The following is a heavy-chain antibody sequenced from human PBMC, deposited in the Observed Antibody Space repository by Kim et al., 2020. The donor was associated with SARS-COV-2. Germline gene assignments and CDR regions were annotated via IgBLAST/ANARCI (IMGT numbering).Heavy chain of an antibody. CDR1: GFTFSSYS. CDR3: ARSKDSSGYYLGYFDY. V-gene: IGHV3-21*01. D-gene: IGHD3-22*01. J-gene: IGHJ4*02. CDR2: ISSSSSYI. Sequence: GGSLRLSCAASGFTFSSYSMNWVRQAPGKGLEWVSSISSSSSYIYYADSVKGRVTISRDNAKNSLDLQLNNLRAEDTAVYYCARSKDSSGYYLGYFDYWGQGTLGTVSS.